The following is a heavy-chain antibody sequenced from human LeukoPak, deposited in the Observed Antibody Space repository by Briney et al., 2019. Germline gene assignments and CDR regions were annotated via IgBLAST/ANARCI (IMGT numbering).Heavy chain of an antibody. V-gene: IGHV4-59*08. CDR1: GGSISSYY. CDR3: ARQGTTAGYYFDY. J-gene: IGHJ4*02. CDR2: IYYSGST. Sequence: SETLSLTCTVSGGSISSYYWSWIRQPPGKGLEWIGYIYYSGSTNYNPSLKSRVTISVDTSKNQFSLKLSSVTAADTAVYYCARQGTTAGYYFDYWGQGTLVTVSS. D-gene: IGHD4-17*01.